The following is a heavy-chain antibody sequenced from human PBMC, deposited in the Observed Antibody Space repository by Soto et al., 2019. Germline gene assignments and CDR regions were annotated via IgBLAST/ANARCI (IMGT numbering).Heavy chain of an antibody. V-gene: IGHV1-2*04. CDR1: GYTFTGYY. D-gene: IGHD1-7*01. CDR2: INPNSGGT. CDR3: ASRLRTRSEAFDI. J-gene: IGHJ3*02. Sequence: ASVKVSCKASGYTFTGYYMHWVRQAPGQGLEWMGWINPNSGGTNYAQKFQGWVTMTRDTSISTAYMELSRLRSDDTAVYYCASRLRTRSEAFDIWGQGTMVTVSS.